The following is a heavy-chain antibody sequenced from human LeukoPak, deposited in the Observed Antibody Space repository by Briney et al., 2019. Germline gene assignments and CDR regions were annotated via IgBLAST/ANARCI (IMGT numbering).Heavy chain of an antibody. V-gene: IGHV1-2*02. J-gene: IGHJ4*02. D-gene: IGHD6-19*01. CDR2: INPNSGGT. Sequence: ASVKVSCKASGYTFTGYYMHWVRRAPGQGLEWMGWINPNSGGTNYAQKFQGRVTMTRDTSISTAYMELSRLRSDDTAVYYCARVPVYSSGWYYFDYWGQGTLVTVSS. CDR1: GYTFTGYY. CDR3: ARVPVYSSGWYYFDY.